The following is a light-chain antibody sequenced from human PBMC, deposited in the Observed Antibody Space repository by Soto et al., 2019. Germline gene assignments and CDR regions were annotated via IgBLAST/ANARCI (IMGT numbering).Light chain of an antibody. CDR2: AAS. CDR3: QQSYSTPPMHT. CDR1: QSISSY. V-gene: IGKV1-39*01. J-gene: IGKJ2*01. Sequence: DIQMTQSPSSLSASVGDRVTITCRASQSISSYLNWYQQKPGKAPKLLIYAASSLQSWVPSRFSGSGSGTDFTLTISNLQPEYFATYYCQQSYSTPPMHTFGQGTKLEIK.